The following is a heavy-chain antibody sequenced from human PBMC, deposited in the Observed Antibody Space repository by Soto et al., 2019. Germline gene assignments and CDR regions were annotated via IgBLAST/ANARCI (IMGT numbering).Heavy chain of an antibody. CDR1: GFTFNSYG. J-gene: IGHJ6*02. CDR2: IEYNAKNR. Sequence: QVQLVESGGGVVQPGTSLRLSCTASGFTFNSYGIHWVRQAPGKGLEWLALIEYNAKNRFYADSVKGRFSISRDNSRNTVSPQVNGLRAEDTAVYYCAREGDDYCSGTRCFHYYGLDVWGQGTTVIVSS. D-gene: IGHD2-15*01. CDR3: AREGDDYCSGTRCFHYYGLDV. V-gene: IGHV3-33*05.